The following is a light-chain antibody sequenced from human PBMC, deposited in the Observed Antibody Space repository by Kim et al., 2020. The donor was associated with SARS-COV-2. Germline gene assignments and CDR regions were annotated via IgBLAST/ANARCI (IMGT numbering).Light chain of an antibody. J-gene: IGLJ3*02. CDR2: NVR. CDR1: NNDIGGYDF. CDR3: SSFTSSSTLV. V-gene: IGLV2-14*03. Sequence: QSALTQPASVSGSPGQSITFSCNGTNNDIGGYDFVSWYQQHPGKAPKLIIYNVRQRPSGVSTRFSGSKSGYTASLTISGLQSEDEAEYSCSSFTSSSTLVFGGGTQLTVL.